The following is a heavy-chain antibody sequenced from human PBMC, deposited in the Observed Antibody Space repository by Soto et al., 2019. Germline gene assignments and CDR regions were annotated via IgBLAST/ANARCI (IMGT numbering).Heavy chain of an antibody. V-gene: IGHV4-34*01. CDR3: ARGGRQWLAKYYFDY. Sequence: QVQLQQWGAGLLKPSETLSLTCAVYGGSFSGSYWSWIRQPPGKGLEWIGEINHSAGTNSNPSLKSRVTIAVDTSKNQFSLKLSSVTAADTAVYYCARGGRQWLAKYYFDYWGQGTLVTVSS. J-gene: IGHJ4*02. CDR1: GGSFSGSY. CDR2: INHSAGT. D-gene: IGHD6-19*01.